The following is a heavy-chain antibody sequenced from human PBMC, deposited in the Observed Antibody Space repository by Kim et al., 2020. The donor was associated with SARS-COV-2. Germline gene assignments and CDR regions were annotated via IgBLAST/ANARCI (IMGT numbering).Heavy chain of an antibody. Sequence: SETLSLTCSVSGASISRGGFHWGWVRQRPGKGLEWIGYIDDDGSTYVNPSLRSRVIISRDMSKNQFSLRLNSVTVADTATYYCARETTLGSDFWGQGNLV. CDR1: GASISRGGFH. D-gene: IGHD3-16*01. CDR3: ARETTLGSDF. J-gene: IGHJ4*02. V-gene: IGHV4-31*03. CDR2: IDDDGST.